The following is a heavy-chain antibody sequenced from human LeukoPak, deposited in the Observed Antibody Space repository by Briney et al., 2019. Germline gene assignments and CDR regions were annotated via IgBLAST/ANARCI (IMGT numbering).Heavy chain of an antibody. J-gene: IGHJ4*02. CDR3: ARDSAVAGEGGLSY. CDR2: IYYSGST. D-gene: IGHD6-19*01. CDR1: GGSISSYY. Sequence: SETLSLTCTVSGGSISSYYWSWIRQPPGKGLEWIGYIYYSGSTNYNPSLKSRVTISVDTSKNQFSLKLSSVTAADTAVYYCARDSAVAGEGGLSYWGQGTLVTVSS. V-gene: IGHV4-59*01.